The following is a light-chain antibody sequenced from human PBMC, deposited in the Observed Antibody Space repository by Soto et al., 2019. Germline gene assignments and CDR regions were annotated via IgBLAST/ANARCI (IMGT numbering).Light chain of an antibody. V-gene: IGKV2-28*01. CDR3: MQALQTSWA. CDR2: LGS. CDR1: QSLLHSNGYNY. J-gene: IGKJ1*01. Sequence: DIVMTQSPLSLPVTPGEPASISCRSSQSLLHSNGYNYLDWYLQKPGQSPQLLIYLGSNRASGVPDRFSSSGSGTDFTLKISRXEAEDVGVYYCMQALQTSWAFGQGTKVDIK.